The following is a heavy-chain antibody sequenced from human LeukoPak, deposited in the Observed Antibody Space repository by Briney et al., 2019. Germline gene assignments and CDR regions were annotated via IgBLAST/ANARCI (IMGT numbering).Heavy chain of an antibody. Sequence: SETLSLTCAVSGYSISSGYYWGWIRQPPGKGLEWIGSIYHSGSTYYNPSLKSRVTISVDTSKNQFSLKLSSVTAADTAVYYCARLYLDYDFWSGYYRFDYWGQGTLVTVSS. CDR3: ARLYLDYDFWSGYYRFDY. D-gene: IGHD3-3*01. CDR2: IYHSGST. V-gene: IGHV4-38-2*01. J-gene: IGHJ4*02. CDR1: GYSISSGYY.